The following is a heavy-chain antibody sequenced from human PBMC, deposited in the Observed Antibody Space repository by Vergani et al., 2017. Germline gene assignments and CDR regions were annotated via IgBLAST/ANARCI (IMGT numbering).Heavy chain of an antibody. V-gene: IGHV3-64*01. Sequence: VQLVESGGGVVQPGRSLRLSCAASGFTFSSYAMHWVRQAPGKGLEYVSAISSNGGSTYYANSVKGRFTISRDNSKNTLYLQMGSLRAEDMAVYYCARAYYYDSRGRAYYYGMDVWGQGTTVTVSS. J-gene: IGHJ6*02. CDR2: ISSNGGST. CDR3: ARAYYYDSRGRAYYYGMDV. D-gene: IGHD3-22*01. CDR1: GFTFSSYA.